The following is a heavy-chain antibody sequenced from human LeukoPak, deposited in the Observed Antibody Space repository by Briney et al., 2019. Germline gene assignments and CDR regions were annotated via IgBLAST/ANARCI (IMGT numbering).Heavy chain of an antibody. J-gene: IGHJ4*02. Sequence: GGSLRLSCTASGFTFGDYAMSWVRQAPGKGLEWVGFIRSKAYGGTTEYAASVKGGFTISRDDSKSIAYLQMNSLKTEDTAVYYCTRGRSGYVSALDYWGQGTLVTVSS. V-gene: IGHV3-49*04. CDR3: TRGRSGYVSALDY. CDR1: GFTFGDYA. CDR2: IRSKAYGGTT. D-gene: IGHD5-12*01.